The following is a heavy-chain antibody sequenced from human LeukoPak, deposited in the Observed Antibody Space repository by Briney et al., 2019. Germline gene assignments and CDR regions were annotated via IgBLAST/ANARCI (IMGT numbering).Heavy chain of an antibody. CDR2: ISAYNGNT. D-gene: IGHD6-6*01. CDR1: GYTFTSYG. J-gene: IGHJ4*02. V-gene: IGHV1-18*01. Sequence: WASVTVSCTASGYTFTSYGISWVRQAPGQGLEWMGWISAYNGNTNYAQKLQGRVTMTTDTSTSTAYMELRSLRSDDTAVYYCARCSIAARLRHFDYWGQGTLVTVSS. CDR3: ARCSIAARLRHFDY.